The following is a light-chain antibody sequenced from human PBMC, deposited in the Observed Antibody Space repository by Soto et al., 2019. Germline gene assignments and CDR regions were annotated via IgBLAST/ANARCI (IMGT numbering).Light chain of an antibody. J-gene: IGKJ2*01. CDR1: QSVSSTY. CDR2: GAS. V-gene: IGKV3-20*01. CDR3: QQYGGSPMYT. Sequence: EIVLTQSPGTLSLSPGERATLSCRASQSVSSTYLAWYQQRPGQAPRLLIYGASSRATGIPDRFSGSGSGTDFTLTISSLEPEDFALYYCQQYGGSPMYTFGQGTKVDIK.